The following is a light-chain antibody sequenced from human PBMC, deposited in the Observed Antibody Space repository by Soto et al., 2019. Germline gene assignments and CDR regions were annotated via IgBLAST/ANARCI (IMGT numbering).Light chain of an antibody. V-gene: IGKV3-20*01. Sequence: EIVLTQSPGTLSLSPGERATLSCRASQTVSSSYLAWYQQKLGQAPRPLIYGASNRATGIPDRFSGSGSGTDFTLTISILEPEDFAVYYCQQYGSSPRTFGQGTKVDIK. CDR1: QTVSSSY. CDR3: QQYGSSPRT. CDR2: GAS. J-gene: IGKJ1*01.